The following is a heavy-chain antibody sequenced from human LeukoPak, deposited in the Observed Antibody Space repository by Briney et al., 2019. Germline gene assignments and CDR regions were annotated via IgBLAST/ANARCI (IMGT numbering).Heavy chain of an antibody. CDR3: ATDIITFFGVVTGAFDI. CDR2: ISAYNGNT. Sequence: ASVKVSCKASGYTFTSYGISWVRQAPGQGLEWMGWISAYNGNTNYAQKLQGRVTMTTDTSTSTAYMELRSLRSDDTAVYYCATDIITFFGVVTGAFDIWGQLPMVTVFS. V-gene: IGHV1-18*01. D-gene: IGHD3-3*01. J-gene: IGHJ3*02. CDR1: GYTFTSYG.